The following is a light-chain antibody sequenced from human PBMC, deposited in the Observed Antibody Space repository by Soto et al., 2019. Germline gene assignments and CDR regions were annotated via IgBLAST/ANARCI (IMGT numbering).Light chain of an antibody. V-gene: IGKV4-1*01. CDR3: QQYYRPWT. CDR2: WAS. J-gene: IGKJ1*01. CDR1: QSVLYSSNNKNY. Sequence: DIVMTQSQDSLAVSLGERATINCKSSQSVLYSSNNKNYLAWYQQKPGQPPKLLIYWASTLESGVPDRFSGSGSGTDFTLAISSLQADDVAVYYCQQYYRPWTFGQGNKVEIK.